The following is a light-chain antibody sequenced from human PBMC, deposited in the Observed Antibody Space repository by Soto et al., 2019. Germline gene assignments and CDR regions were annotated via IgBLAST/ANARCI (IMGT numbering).Light chain of an antibody. Sequence: QSALTQPASVSGSPGQSITISCTGTSSDVGSYNLVSWYQHHPGKAPKLMIYGVNKRPSGVSNRFSGSKSGNTASLTISGLQAEDEADYYCCSYVGSSSFEGVFGGGTKLTVL. CDR2: GVN. J-gene: IGLJ3*02. CDR1: SSDVGSYNL. V-gene: IGLV2-23*02. CDR3: CSYVGSSSFEGV.